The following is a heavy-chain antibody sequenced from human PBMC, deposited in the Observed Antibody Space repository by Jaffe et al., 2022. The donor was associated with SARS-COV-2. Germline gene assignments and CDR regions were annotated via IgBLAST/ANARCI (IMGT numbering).Heavy chain of an antibody. D-gene: IGHD3-3*01. V-gene: IGHV4-30-4*01. CDR1: GGSISSGDYY. CDR2: IYYSGST. Sequence: QVQLQESGPGLVKPSQTLSLTCTVSGGSISSGDYYWSWIRQPPGKGLEWIGYIYYSGSTYYNPSLKSRVTISVDTSKNQFSLKLSSVTAADTAVYYCANAPTIFGVVPPGYFDYWGQGTLVTVSS. CDR3: ANAPTIFGVVPPGYFDY. J-gene: IGHJ4*02.